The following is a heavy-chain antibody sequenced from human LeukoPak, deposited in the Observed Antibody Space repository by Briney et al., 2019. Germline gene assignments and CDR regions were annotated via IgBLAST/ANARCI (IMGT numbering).Heavy chain of an antibody. CDR1: GYTFTSYD. Sequence: ASVKVSCKASGYTFTSYDINWVRQATGQRLEWMGWMNPNSGNTGYAQKLQGRVTMTTDTSTSTAYMELRSLRSDDTAVYYCARFTWEKLQHSDYWGQGTLVTVSS. CDR3: ARFTWEKLQHSDY. V-gene: IGHV1-8*01. D-gene: IGHD1-26*01. J-gene: IGHJ4*02. CDR2: MNPNSGNT.